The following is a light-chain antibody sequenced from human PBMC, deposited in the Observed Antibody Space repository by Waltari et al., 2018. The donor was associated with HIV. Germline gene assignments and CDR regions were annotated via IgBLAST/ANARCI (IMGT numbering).Light chain of an antibody. Sequence: SYELTQPPSVSVSPGQTARITCSGDALPKQYAYWYQQQPGQAPVLVIYKDSERPSGIPERFSGSSSGTTVTLTTSGVQAEDEADYYCQSADSSRTYRVFGGGTKLTVL. J-gene: IGLJ3*02. V-gene: IGLV3-25*03. CDR1: ALPKQY. CDR2: KDS. CDR3: QSADSSRTYRV.